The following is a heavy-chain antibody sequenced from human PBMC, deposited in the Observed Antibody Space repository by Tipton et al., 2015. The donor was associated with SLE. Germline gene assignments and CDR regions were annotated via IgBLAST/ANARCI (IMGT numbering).Heavy chain of an antibody. D-gene: IGHD2-15*01. Sequence: QSGAEVKKPGASVKVSCKASGYSFTTYYVHWVRQAPGQGFEWMGVINPSDGITSYAQKFQDRVTVTSDTSTSTVYMEVSSLRSDDTDVYLCARRRYCSAGICQAMGGYYLFYMVVWGKGPTVTVSA. CDR1: GYSFTTYY. CDR3: ARRRYCSAGICQAMGGYYLFYMVV. J-gene: IGHJ6*04. CDR2: INPSDGIT. V-gene: IGHV1-46*01.